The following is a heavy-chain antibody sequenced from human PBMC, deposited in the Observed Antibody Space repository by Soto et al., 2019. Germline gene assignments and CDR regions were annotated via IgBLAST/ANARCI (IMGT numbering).Heavy chain of an antibody. CDR1: GFTFSSYA. J-gene: IGHJ6*02. CDR2: ISYDGSNK. V-gene: IGHV3-30-3*01. CDR3: ARERITMVRGVHYYYGMDV. Sequence: PVGSLRLSCAASGFTFSSYAMHWVRQAPGKGLEWVAVISYDGSNKYYADSVKGRFTISRDNSKNTLYLQMNSLRAEDTAVYYCARERITMVRGVHYYYGMDVWGQGTTVTVSS. D-gene: IGHD3-10*01.